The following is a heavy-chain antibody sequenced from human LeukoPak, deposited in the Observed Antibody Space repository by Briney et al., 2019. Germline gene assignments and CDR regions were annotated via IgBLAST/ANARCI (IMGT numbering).Heavy chain of an antibody. CDR2: SIPILGIA. J-gene: IGHJ4*02. D-gene: IGHD3-22*01. CDR1: GGTFSSSA. Sequence: ASVKVSCKASGGTFSSSAINWVRQAPGQGLEWMGRSIPILGIANYAQKFQGRVTITADKSTSTAYMELSSLRSEDTAVYYCARGRYYHDSSGYAYCGQGTLVTVSS. CDR3: ARGRYYHDSSGYAY. V-gene: IGHV1-69*04.